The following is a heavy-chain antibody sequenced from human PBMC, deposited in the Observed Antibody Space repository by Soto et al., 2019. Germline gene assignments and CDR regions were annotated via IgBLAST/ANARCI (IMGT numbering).Heavy chain of an antibody. V-gene: IGHV3-33*01. CDR1: GFTFSSYG. CDR3: ARDRCSSTSCQAYYYYYMDV. CDR2: IWYDGSNK. J-gene: IGHJ6*03. D-gene: IGHD2-2*01. Sequence: ESGGGVVQPGRSLRLSCAASGFTFSSYGMHWVRQAPGKGLEWVAVIWYDGSNKYYADSVKGRFTISRDNSKNTLYLQMNSLRAEDTAVYYCARDRCSSTSCQAYYYYYMDVWGKGTTVTVSS.